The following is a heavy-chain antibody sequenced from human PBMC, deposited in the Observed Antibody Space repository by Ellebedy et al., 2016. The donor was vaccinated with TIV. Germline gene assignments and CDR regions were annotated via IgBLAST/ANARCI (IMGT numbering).Heavy chain of an antibody. CDR1: GFTFSDYY. CDR3: ATFRKYYYNGLDV. D-gene: IGHD1-14*01. V-gene: IGHV3-11*03. CDR2: ISGSNNYK. J-gene: IGHJ6*02. Sequence: GESLKISXAVSGFTFSDYYINWIRPAPGKGLEWIAYISGSNNYKTYADSVKGRFTISRDNANNALYLQMDSLTAEDTAVYYCATFRKYYYNGLDVWGPGTTVTVS.